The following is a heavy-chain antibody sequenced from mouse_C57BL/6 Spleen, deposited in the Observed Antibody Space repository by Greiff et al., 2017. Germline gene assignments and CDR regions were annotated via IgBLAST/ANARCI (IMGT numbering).Heavy chain of an antibody. Sequence: QVQLQQPGTELVKPGASVKLSCKASGYTFTSYWMHWVKQRPGQGLEWIGNINPSNGGTNYNEKFKSKATLTVDKSSSTAYMQLSSLTSEDSAVYYCARPPNYYGSANWYFDVWGTGTTLTVSS. CDR1: GYTFTSYW. V-gene: IGHV1-53*01. CDR2: INPSNGGT. J-gene: IGHJ1*03. CDR3: ARPPNYYGSANWYFDV. D-gene: IGHD1-1*01.